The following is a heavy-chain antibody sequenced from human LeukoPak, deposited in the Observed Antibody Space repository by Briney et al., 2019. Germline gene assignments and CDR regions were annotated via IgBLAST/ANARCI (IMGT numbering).Heavy chain of an antibody. CDR1: GFTFSSYW. V-gene: IGHV3-74*03. CDR3: ARVSPGSTSCYTL. CDR2: INSDGSTP. Sequence: PGGSLRLTCAASGFTFSSYWMHWVRQAPGKGLVWVSRINSDGSTPMYADSVKGRFTISRDNAKNTQYLQMNSPRVEDTAVYYCARVSPGSTSCYTLWGQGTLVTVSS. J-gene: IGHJ4*02. D-gene: IGHD2-2*02.